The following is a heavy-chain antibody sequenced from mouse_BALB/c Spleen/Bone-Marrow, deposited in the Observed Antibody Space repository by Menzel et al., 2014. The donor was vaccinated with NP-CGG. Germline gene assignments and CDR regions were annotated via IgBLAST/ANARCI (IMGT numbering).Heavy chain of an antibody. CDR1: GFTFSSFG. V-gene: IGHV5-17*02. Sequence: EVKVEESGGGLVQPGGSRKLSCAASGFTFSSFGMHWVRQAPEKGLEWVAYISSGSSTIYYADTVKGRFTISRDNPKNTLFLQMTSLRSEDTAMYYCARDEDYAMDVWGQGTSVTVSS. CDR2: ISSGSSTI. CDR3: ARDEDYAMDV. J-gene: IGHJ4*01.